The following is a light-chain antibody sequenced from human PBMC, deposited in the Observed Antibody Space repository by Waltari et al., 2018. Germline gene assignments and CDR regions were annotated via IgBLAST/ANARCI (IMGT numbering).Light chain of an antibody. CDR3: SSYTTSRTYV. V-gene: IGLV2-14*01. CDR1: NSDVGSYNF. J-gene: IGLJ1*01. CDR2: EVT. Sequence: QSALTQPASVSGSPGQSITISCTGTNSDVGSYNFVSWYQQHPGEAPKLMIFEVTNRPSGVSNRFSGSKSCNTASLIISGLQGEDEADYYCSSYTTSRTYVFGTGTKVTVL.